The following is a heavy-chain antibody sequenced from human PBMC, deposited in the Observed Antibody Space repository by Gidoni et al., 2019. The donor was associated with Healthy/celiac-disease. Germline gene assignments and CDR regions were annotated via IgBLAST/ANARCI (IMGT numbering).Heavy chain of an antibody. D-gene: IGHD4-17*01. J-gene: IGHJ6*02. Sequence: EVQLVESGGGLVKPGGSLRLSCAASGFTFSSYSMNWVRQAPGKGLEWVSSISSSSSYIYYADSVKGRFTISRDNVKNSLYLQMNSLRAEDTAVYYCARENYGDSEGGYYGMDVWGQGTTVTVSS. CDR1: GFTFSSYS. V-gene: IGHV3-21*01. CDR3: ARENYGDSEGGYYGMDV. CDR2: ISSSSSYI.